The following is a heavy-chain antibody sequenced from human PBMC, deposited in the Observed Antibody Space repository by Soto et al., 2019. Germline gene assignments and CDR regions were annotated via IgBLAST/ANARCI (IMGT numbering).Heavy chain of an antibody. J-gene: IGHJ2*01. D-gene: IGHD1-1*01. CDR1: GDSVSSNSAS. CDR3: SRGQLEKDGYFYL. CDR2: TYFRSRWYN. V-gene: IGHV6-1*01. Sequence: PSQTLSLTCAISGDSVSSNSASWDWIRRSPSRGLEWLGRTYFRSRWYNDYPASIKGRIAINPDTSKNQFSLHLSSVTPEDTAVYFCSRGQLEKDGYFYLWGRGTPVTVSS.